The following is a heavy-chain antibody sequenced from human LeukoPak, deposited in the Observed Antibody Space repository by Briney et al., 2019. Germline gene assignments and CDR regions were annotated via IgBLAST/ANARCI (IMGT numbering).Heavy chain of an antibody. J-gene: IGHJ6*02. CDR2: ISYDGSNK. V-gene: IGHV3-30-3*01. Sequence: GGSLRLSCAASGFTFSSYAMHWVRQAPGKGLEWVAVISYDGSNKYYADSVKGRFTISRDNSKNTQYLQMNSLRAEDTAVYYCARDRVGIPSYYYYGMDVWGQGTTVTVSS. CDR3: ARDRVGIPSYYYYGMDV. D-gene: IGHD2-21*01. CDR1: GFTFSSYA.